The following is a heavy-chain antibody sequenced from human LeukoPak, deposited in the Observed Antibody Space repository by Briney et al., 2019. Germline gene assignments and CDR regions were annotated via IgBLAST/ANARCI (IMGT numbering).Heavy chain of an antibody. D-gene: IGHD1-26*01. CDR2: IYTSGST. J-gene: IGHJ6*03. V-gene: IGHV4-61*02. CDR3: AGIKGGSTGYYYMDV. CDR1: GGSISSGTYY. Sequence: SETLSLTCTVSGGSISSGTYYWSWIRQPAGKGLEWIGRIYTSGSTNYNPSLKSRVTISVDTSKNQFSLKLSSVTAADTAVYYCAGIKGGSTGYYYMDVWGKGTTVTVSS.